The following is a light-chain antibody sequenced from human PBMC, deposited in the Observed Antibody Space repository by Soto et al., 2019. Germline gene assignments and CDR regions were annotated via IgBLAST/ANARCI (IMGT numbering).Light chain of an antibody. Sequence: QSALTQPASVSGSPGQSITFSCTGTSSDVGGYNYVSWYQQHPGKAPKVMIYDVSNRPSGVSNRFSGSKSGNTASLTISGVQAEDEADYYCSSYTTSGTWVFGGGTKLTVL. CDR2: DVS. CDR1: SSDVGGYNY. J-gene: IGLJ3*02. V-gene: IGLV2-14*01. CDR3: SSYTTSGTWV.